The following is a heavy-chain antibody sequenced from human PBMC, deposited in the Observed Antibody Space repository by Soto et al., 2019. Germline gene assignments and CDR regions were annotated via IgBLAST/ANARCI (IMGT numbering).Heavy chain of an antibody. D-gene: IGHD6-13*01. CDR2: ISYDGSNK. Sequence: GGSLRLSCAASGFTFSSYAMHWVRQAPGKGLEWVAVISYDGSNKYYADSVKGRFTISRDNSKNTLYLQMNSLRAEDTAVYYCASSRSSSPIDYWGQGTLVTVSS. CDR3: ASSRSSSPIDY. V-gene: IGHV3-30-3*01. CDR1: GFTFSSYA. J-gene: IGHJ4*02.